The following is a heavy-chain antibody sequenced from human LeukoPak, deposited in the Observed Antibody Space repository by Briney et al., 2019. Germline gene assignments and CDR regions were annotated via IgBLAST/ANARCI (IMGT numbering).Heavy chain of an antibody. V-gene: IGHV3-73*01. Sequence: PGGSLRLSCAASGFTFSGSAMHWVRQASGKGLEWVGRIRSKANSYATAYAASVKGRFTISRDDSKNTAYLQMNSLKTEDTAVYYCARILGNYYGSGSYYFWGQGTLVTVSS. D-gene: IGHD3-10*01. CDR3: ARILGNYYGSGSYYF. CDR2: IRSKANSYAT. CDR1: GFTFSGSA. J-gene: IGHJ4*02.